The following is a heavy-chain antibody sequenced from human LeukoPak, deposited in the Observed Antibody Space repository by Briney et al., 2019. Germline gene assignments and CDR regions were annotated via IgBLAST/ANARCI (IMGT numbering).Heavy chain of an antibody. J-gene: IGHJ4*02. CDR3: ARHSSQGTFDN. Sequence: GGSLRLSCAASGFTFSSYGMSWVRQAPGKGLEWVSAIGGNGATYYAESVKGRFTISRDTSRNTLYLQMNSLRAEDTAVYNCARHSSQGTFDNWGQGTLVTVSS. CDR2: IGGNGAT. V-gene: IGHV3-23*01. CDR1: GFTFSSYG. D-gene: IGHD1-1*01.